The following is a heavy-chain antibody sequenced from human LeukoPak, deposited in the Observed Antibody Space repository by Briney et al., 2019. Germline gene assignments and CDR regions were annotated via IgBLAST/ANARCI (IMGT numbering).Heavy chain of an antibody. D-gene: IGHD2/OR15-2a*01. CDR1: GGTFSSYA. J-gene: IGHJ6*03. CDR2: IIPIFGTA. Sequence: ASVKVSCKASGGTFSSYAISWVRQAPGQGLEWMGGIIPIFGTANYAQKFQGRVTITTDESTSTAYMELSSLRSEDTAVYYCTRVAVIIYYYYYMDVWGEGTTVTVSS. CDR3: TRVAVIIYYYYYMDV. V-gene: IGHV1-69*05.